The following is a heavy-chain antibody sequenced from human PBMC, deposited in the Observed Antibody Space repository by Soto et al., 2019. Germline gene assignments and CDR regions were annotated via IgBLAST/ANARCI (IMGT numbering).Heavy chain of an antibody. Sequence: GGSLRLSCAASGFTFSSYAMRWVRQATGKGLEWVAVISYDGSNKYYADSVKGRFTISRDNSKNTLYLQMNSLRAEYTAACYCARDRVAFAAQTPDYDYYGTNDYRQRTTVTVSS. CDR2: ISYDGSNK. D-gene: IGHD3-3*02. J-gene: IGHJ6*02. V-gene: IGHV3-30-3*01. CDR3: ARDRVAFAAQTPDYDYYGTND. CDR1: GFTFSSYA.